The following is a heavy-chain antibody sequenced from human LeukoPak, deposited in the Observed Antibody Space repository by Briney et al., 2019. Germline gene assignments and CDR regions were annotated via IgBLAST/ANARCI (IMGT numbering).Heavy chain of an antibody. CDR2: IIPILGIA. J-gene: IGHJ4*02. CDR1: GGTFSSYA. Sequence: GASVKVSCKASGGTFSSYAISWVRQAPGQGLEWMGRIIPILGIANYAQKFQGRVTITADKSTSTAYMELSSLRSEDTAVYYCARLPGGVVVVDYWGQGTLATVSS. D-gene: IGHD3-22*01. V-gene: IGHV1-69*04. CDR3: ARLPGGVVVVDY.